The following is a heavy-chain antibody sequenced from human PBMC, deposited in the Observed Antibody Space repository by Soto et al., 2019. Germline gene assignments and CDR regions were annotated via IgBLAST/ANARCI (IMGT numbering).Heavy chain of an antibody. CDR2: IYWDDDK. Sequence: QITLKESGPTLVKPTQTLTLTCTFSGFSLTTSGVGVGWIRQPPGKALEWLALIYWDDDKRYSPSLKSSLTSPKDPSQNQVVLNTTNKDPAHTATYFCAHRTTTVTWWFDPWGKGTLVTVSS. J-gene: IGHJ5*02. V-gene: IGHV2-5*02. D-gene: IGHD4-17*01. CDR3: AHRTTTVTWWFDP. CDR1: GFSLTTSGVG.